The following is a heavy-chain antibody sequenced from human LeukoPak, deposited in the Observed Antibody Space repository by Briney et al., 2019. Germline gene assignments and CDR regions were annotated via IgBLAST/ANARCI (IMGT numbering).Heavy chain of an antibody. J-gene: IGHJ4*02. D-gene: IGHD2/OR15-2a*01. CDR2: ISWNSGSI. CDR1: GFTFDDYA. V-gene: IGHV3-9*01. Sequence: GGSLRLSCAASGFTFDDYAMHWVRQAPGKGLEWVSGISWNSGSIGYADSVKGRFTISRDNAKESLYLQMDSLRAEDTAIYFCARDKISVIPALDYWGQGTLVIVSS. CDR3: ARDKISVIPALDY.